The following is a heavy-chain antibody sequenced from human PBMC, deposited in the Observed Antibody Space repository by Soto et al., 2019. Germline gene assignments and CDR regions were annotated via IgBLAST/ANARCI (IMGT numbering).Heavy chain of an antibody. CDR1: GFSLSTSGVG. Sequence: QITLKESGPTLVKPTQTLTLTCTFSGFSLSTSGVGVGWIRQPPGKALEWLALIYWDDAKHYSPSLKSRLTIPKDTSKNQGVLIMNNTDPGDTATYLCSNKGGGDRILDYWGQGTLVTVSS. V-gene: IGHV2-5*02. D-gene: IGHD3-16*01. J-gene: IGHJ4*02. CDR3: SNKGGGDRILDY. CDR2: IYWDDAK.